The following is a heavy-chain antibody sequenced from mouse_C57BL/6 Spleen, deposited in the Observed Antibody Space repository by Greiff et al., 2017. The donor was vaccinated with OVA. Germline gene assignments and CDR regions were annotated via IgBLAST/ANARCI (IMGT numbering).Heavy chain of an antibody. V-gene: IGHV3-6*01. Sequence: EVKLQESGPGLVKPSQSLSLTCSVTGYSITSGYYWNWIRQFPGNKLEWMGYISYDGSNNYNPSLKNRISITRDTSKNQFFLKLNSVTTEDTATYYCARKGLYYGYGDYAMDYWGQGTSVTVSS. D-gene: IGHD2-2*01. J-gene: IGHJ4*01. CDR1: GYSITSGYY. CDR2: ISYDGSN. CDR3: ARKGLYYGYGDYAMDY.